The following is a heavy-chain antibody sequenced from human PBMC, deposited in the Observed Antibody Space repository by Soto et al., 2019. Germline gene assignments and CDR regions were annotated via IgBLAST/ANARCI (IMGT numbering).Heavy chain of an antibody. D-gene: IGHD3-3*01. J-gene: IGHJ5*02. V-gene: IGHV4-61*01. CDR1: GGSVSSGSYY. CDR3: ARTVWSGYGYNWFDP. CDR2: IYYSGST. Sequence: QVQLQESGPGLVKPSETLSLTCTVSGGSVSSGSYYWSWIRQPPGKGLEWIGYIYYSGSTNYNPSLKSRVTISVDTSKNQFSLKLSSVTAADTAVYYYARTVWSGYGYNWFDPWGQGTLVTVSS.